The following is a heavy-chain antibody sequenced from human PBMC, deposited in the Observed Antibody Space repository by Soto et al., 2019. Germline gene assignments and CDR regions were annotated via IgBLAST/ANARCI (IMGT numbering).Heavy chain of an antibody. V-gene: IGHV3-30*18. J-gene: IGHJ4*02. CDR1: GFTFSRYG. Sequence: PGGSLRLSCSASGFTFSRYGMHWVRQAPGKGLEWVAVISYDGSTKYYADSVRGRLTISRDNSNNIFYLQMNSLRAEDAAIYYCAKSHTYYYANTNFYNDGLYYSVLGTRVTVSS. CDR2: ISYDGSTK. CDR3: AKSHTYYYANTNFYNDGLYY. D-gene: IGHD3-10*01.